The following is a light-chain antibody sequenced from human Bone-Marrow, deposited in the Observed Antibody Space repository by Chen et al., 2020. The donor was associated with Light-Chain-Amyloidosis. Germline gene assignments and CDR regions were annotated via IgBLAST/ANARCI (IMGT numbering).Light chain of an antibody. CDR1: SSDVGGDNH. CDR2: EVT. CDR3: SSYTITNTLV. V-gene: IGLV2-14*01. J-gene: IGLJ1*01. Sequence: QSALTQPASVSGSPGQSITISCTGTSSDVGGDNHFSCYHQHPDKAPKLMIYEVTNRPSGVPDRFSGSKSDNTASLTISGLQTEDEADYFCSSYTITNTLVFGSGTRVTVL.